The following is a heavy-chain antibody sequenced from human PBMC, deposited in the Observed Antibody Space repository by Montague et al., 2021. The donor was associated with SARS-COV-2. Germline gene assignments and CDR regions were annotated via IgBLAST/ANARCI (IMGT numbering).Heavy chain of an antibody. D-gene: IGHD3-10*01. CDR1: GFTFPAYA. V-gene: IGHV3-9*01. J-gene: IGHJ4*02. CDR2: INWNGNSR. CDR3: AAATYGSIAY. Sequence: SLRLSCAASGFTFPAYAMHWVRQAPGKGLEWVSGINWNGNSRGYADSVKGRFTISRDNAANSLFLQMSSLRPEDTALYYCAAATYGSIAYWGQGNLVTVSS.